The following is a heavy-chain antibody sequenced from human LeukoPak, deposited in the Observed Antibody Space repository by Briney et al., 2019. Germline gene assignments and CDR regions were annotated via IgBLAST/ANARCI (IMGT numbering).Heavy chain of an antibody. CDR2: IRYDGSNK. J-gene: IGHJ4*02. CDR3: TTDPRWELQFKFDY. D-gene: IGHD1-26*01. CDR1: GFTFSSYG. Sequence: PGGSLRLSCAASGFTFSSYGMHWVRQAPGKGLEWVAFIRYDGSNKYYADSVKGRFTISRDNSKNTLYLQMNSLRAEDTAVYYCTTDPRWELQFKFDYWGQGTLVTVSS. V-gene: IGHV3-30*02.